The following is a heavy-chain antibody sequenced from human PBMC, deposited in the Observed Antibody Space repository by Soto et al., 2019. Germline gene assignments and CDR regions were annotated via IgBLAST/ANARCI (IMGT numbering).Heavy chain of an antibody. V-gene: IGHV4-31*03. J-gene: IGHJ6*02. CDR3: ARDHCSSTSCYYYYGMDV. CDR2: IYYSGST. CDR1: GGSISSGGYY. Sequence: PSETLSLTCTVSGGSISSGGYYWSWIRQHPGKGLEWIGYIYYSGSTYYNPSLKSRVTISVDTSKNQFSLKLSSVTAADTAVYYCARDHCSSTSCYYYYGMDVWGQGTTVTVSS. D-gene: IGHD2-2*01.